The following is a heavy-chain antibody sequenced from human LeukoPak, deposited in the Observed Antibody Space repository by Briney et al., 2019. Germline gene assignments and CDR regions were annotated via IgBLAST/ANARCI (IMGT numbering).Heavy chain of an antibody. J-gene: IGHJ5*02. CDR2: LYVSGST. CDR1: GGSISPYY. CDR3: ARGVGGPVLRLGNRGWFDP. Sequence: SETLSLTCTVSGGSISPYYWNWIRQPAGKGLEWIGRLYVSGSTDYNPSLKSRVSISGDTSKNQFSLKLSSVTAADTAVYYCARGVGGPVLRLGNRGWFDPWGQGTLVTVSS. V-gene: IGHV4-4*07. D-gene: IGHD3-16*01.